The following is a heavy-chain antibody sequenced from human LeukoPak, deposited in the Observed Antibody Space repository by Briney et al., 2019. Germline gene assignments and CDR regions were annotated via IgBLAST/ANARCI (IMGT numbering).Heavy chain of an antibody. CDR2: INAGNGNT. Sequence: ASVKVSCKASGYTFTSYAMHWVRQAPGQRLEWMGWINAGNGNTKYSQKFQGRVTITRDTSASTAYMELSSLRSEDTAVYYCAGALYCSSTSCGLWYGMDVWGQGTTVTVSS. V-gene: IGHV1-3*01. CDR3: AGALYCSSTSCGLWYGMDV. CDR1: GYTFTSYA. D-gene: IGHD2-2*01. J-gene: IGHJ6*02.